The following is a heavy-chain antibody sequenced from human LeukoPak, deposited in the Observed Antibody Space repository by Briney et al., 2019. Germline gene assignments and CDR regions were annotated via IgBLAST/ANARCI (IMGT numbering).Heavy chain of an antibody. CDR2: IETSGNT. CDR1: GGSISSYY. D-gene: IGHD3-3*01. Sequence: SETLSLTCTVSGGSISSYYWSWIRQPAGKGLAWIGRIETSGNTNYKPSLKSRVTISVDTSKNQFSLKLSSVTAADTAVYYCARFRLPITIFGVVISDAFDIWGQGTMVTVSS. CDR3: ARFRLPITIFGVVISDAFDI. J-gene: IGHJ3*02. V-gene: IGHV4-4*07.